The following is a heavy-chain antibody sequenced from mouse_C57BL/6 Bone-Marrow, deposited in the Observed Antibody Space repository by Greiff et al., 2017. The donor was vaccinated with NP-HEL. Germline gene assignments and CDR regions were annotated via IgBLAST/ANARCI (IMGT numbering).Heavy chain of an antibody. Sequence: VKLMESGPELVKPGASVKISCKASGYAFSSSWMNWVKQRPGKGLEWIGRIYPGDGDTNYNGKFKGKATLTADKSSSTAYMQLSSLTSEDSAVYYCARGRLRSWGQGTLVTVSA. J-gene: IGHJ3*01. V-gene: IGHV1-82*01. CDR2: IYPGDGDT. CDR3: ARGRLRS. CDR1: GYAFSSSW. D-gene: IGHD1-1*01.